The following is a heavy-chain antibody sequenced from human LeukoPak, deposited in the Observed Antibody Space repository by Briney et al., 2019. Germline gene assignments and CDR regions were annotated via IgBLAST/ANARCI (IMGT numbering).Heavy chain of an antibody. J-gene: IGHJ4*02. CDR3: ALGGSDGGFDY. Sequence: GASVKVSCKASGYTFTSYDINWVRQATGQGLEWMGWMNPNSDNTGYAQKFQGRVTMTRNTSINTAYMKLSSLRFEESAVYYCALGGSDGGFDYWGQGTLVTVCS. CDR2: MNPNSDNT. D-gene: IGHD3-16*01. CDR1: GYTFTSYD. V-gene: IGHV1-8*01.